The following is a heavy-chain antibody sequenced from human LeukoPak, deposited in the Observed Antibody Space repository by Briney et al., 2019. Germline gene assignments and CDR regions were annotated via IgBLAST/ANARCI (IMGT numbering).Heavy chain of an antibody. CDR2: IYFSGNT. CDR1: GGSISSTYYY. Sequence: SETLSLTCSVSGGSISSTYYYWGWIRQPPGKGLEWIGSIYFSGNTYYNPSLKSRVTISVDTPENHFSLRLSSVTAADTAVYYCASLNNDYLFDFENWGQGTLVTVSS. CDR3: ASLNNDYLFDFEN. J-gene: IGHJ4*02. V-gene: IGHV4-39*07. D-gene: IGHD4-11*01.